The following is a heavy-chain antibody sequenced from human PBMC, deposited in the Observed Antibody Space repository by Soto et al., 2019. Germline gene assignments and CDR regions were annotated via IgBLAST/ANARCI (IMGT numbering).Heavy chain of an antibody. CDR1: GFTFSSYG. CDR3: ARETPYYDSSGPLDY. Sequence: QVQLVESGGGVVQPGRSLRLSCAASGFTFSSYGMHWVRQAPGKGLEWVAVIWYDGSNKYYADSVKGRFTISRDNSKNTLYLQMNSLRAEDTAVYYCARETPYYDSSGPLDYWGQGTLVTVSS. D-gene: IGHD3-22*01. J-gene: IGHJ4*02. CDR2: IWYDGSNK. V-gene: IGHV3-33*01.